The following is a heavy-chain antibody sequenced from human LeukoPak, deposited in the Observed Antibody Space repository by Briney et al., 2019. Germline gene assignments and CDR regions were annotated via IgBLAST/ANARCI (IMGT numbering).Heavy chain of an antibody. V-gene: IGHV4-59*06. Sequence: SETLSLTCTVSGGSISSYYWSWIRQPAGKGLEWIGYIYYSGSTYYNPSLKSRVTISVDTSKNQFSLKLSSVTAADTAVYYCARGSRAGVTASQEFDYWGQGTLVTVSS. D-gene: IGHD2-21*02. CDR1: GGSISSYY. CDR2: IYYSGST. CDR3: ARGSRAGVTASQEFDY. J-gene: IGHJ4*02.